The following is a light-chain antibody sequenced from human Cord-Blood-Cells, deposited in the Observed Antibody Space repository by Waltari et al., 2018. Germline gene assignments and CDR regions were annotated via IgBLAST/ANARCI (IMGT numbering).Light chain of an antibody. V-gene: IGLV2-23*01. CDR3: CSYAGTWV. CDR1: SSDVGSYTL. J-gene: IGLJ3*02. Sequence: QSALTQPASVSGSPGQSITISCTGTSSDVGSYTLVSWYQQLPGKAPKLMIYEGSKRPSGVSNRFSGSKSGNTASLTISGLQAEDEADYYCCSYAGTWVFGGGTKLTVL. CDR2: EGS.